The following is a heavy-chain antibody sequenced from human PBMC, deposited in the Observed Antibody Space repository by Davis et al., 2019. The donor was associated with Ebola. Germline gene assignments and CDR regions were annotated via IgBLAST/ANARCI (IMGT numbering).Heavy chain of an antibody. CDR3: AEGGTNNFLGAN. CDR1: GFTFSNYA. Sequence: PGGSLRLSCAASGFTFSNYAMSWVRQAPGGGLEWVSGISASGADIKYADSVRGWFSISRDDSKSTLYLQMDSLRAEDTAVFYCAEGGTNNFLGANWGQGTLVTVSS. J-gene: IGHJ4*02. D-gene: IGHD2-8*01. CDR2: ISASGADI. V-gene: IGHV3-23*01.